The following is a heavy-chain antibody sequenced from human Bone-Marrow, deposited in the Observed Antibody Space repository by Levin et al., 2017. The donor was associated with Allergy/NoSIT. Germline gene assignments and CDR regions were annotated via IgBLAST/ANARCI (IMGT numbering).Heavy chain of an antibody. V-gene: IGHV1-2*02. CDR2: INPNSGDT. J-gene: IGHJ4*02. CDR1: GYTFTGYY. Sequence: ASVKVSCKASGYTFTGYYMHWVRQAPGQGLEWMGWINPNSGDTNYAQKFQGRVTMTRDTSISTAYMELSRLRSDDTAVYYCAMLFNYYDSSGYDYFDYWGQGTLVTVSS. D-gene: IGHD3-22*01. CDR3: AMLFNYYDSSGYDYFDY.